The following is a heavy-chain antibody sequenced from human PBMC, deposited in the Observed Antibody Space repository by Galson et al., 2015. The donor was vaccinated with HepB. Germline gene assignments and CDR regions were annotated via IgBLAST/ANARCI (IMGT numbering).Heavy chain of an antibody. D-gene: IGHD1-26*01. CDR1: GYTFIKHW. Sequence: EVKKPGESLVISCETSGYTFIKHWLGWVRQMPGKGLEWMGIIYPGDSDTRYSPSFQGQVTISADKSTSTAFLQWNSLKASDTAIYYCARHRSESGSHRAFDFWGQGTLVTVSS. V-gene: IGHV5-51*01. CDR2: IYPGDSDT. CDR3: ARHRSESGSHRAFDF. J-gene: IGHJ4*02.